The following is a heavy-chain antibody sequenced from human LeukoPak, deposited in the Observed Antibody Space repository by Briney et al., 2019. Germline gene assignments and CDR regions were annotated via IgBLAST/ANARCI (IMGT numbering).Heavy chain of an antibody. J-gene: IGHJ3*02. Sequence: GGSLRLSCAASGFTFSSYWMSWVRQAPGKGLEWVANIKQDGSEKYYVDSVEGRFTISRDNAKNSLYLQMNSLRAEDTAVYYCARDSGKTSDAFDIWGQGTMVTVSS. CDR2: IKQDGSEK. CDR3: ARDSGKTSDAFDI. V-gene: IGHV3-7*01. CDR1: GFTFSSYW.